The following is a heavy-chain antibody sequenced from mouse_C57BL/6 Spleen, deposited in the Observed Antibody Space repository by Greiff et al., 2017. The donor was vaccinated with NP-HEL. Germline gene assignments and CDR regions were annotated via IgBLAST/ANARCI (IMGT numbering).Heavy chain of an antibody. CDR3: ARGAERLGPGAY. J-gene: IGHJ3*01. CDR2: IYPGSGST. CDR1: GYTFTSYW. Sequence: QVQLQQPGAELVKPGASVKMSCKASGYTFTSYWITWVKQRPGQGLEWIGDIYPGSGSTNYNEKFKSKATLTVDTSSSTAYMQLSSLTSEDSAVYYCARGAERLGPGAYWGQGTLVTVSA. D-gene: IGHD3-1*01. V-gene: IGHV1-55*01.